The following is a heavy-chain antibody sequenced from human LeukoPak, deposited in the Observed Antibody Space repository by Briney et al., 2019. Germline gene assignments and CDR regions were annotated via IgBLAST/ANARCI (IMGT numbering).Heavy chain of an antibody. CDR3: ARNGPRGYYYMDV. CDR1: GGSISNYY. D-gene: IGHD2-8*01. V-gene: IGHV4-59*01. J-gene: IGHJ6*03. CDR2: IYYSGST. Sequence: PSETLSLTCTVSGGSISNYYWSWIRQPPGKGLEWIGYIYYSGSTNYNPSLKSRVTISVDTSKNQFSLKLSSVTAADTAVYYCARNGPRGYYYMDVWGKGTTVTVSS.